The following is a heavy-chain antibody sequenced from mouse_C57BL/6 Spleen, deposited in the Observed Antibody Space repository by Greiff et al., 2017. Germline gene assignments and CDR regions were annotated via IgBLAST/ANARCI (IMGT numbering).Heavy chain of an antibody. V-gene: IGHV5-12*01. CDR3: ARQAGSYWYFDV. CDR1: GFTFSDYY. J-gene: IGHJ1*03. Sequence: EVKLVESGGGLVQPGGSLKLSCAASGFTFSDYYMYWVRQTPEKRLEWVAYISNGGGSTYYPDTVKGRFTISRDNAKNTLYLQMSRLKSEDTAMYYCARQAGSYWYFDVWGTGTTVTVSS. D-gene: IGHD4-1*01. CDR2: ISNGGGST.